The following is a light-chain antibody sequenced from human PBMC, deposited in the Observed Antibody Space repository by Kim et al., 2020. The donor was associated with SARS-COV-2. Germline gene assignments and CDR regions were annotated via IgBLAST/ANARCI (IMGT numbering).Light chain of an antibody. CDR1: STNIGSNY. CDR3: AAWDASLSGVV. Sequence: GQRVTISCSGSSTNIGSNYLYSYQQQPGTAPKLLIYRNNQRRSGGPARCSASKNGSSAAPAISGLRSEDDADYYYAAWDASLSGVVFGGGTQLTVL. V-gene: IGLV1-47*01. J-gene: IGLJ2*01. CDR2: RNN.